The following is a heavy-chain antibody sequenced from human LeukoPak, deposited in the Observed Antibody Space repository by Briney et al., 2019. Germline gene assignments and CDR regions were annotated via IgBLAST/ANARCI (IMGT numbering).Heavy chain of an antibody. CDR2: INPNSGGT. J-gene: IGHJ5*02. CDR1: GYTFTGYY. CDR3: ARALPMVRGVSSWFDP. V-gene: IGHV1-2*02. Sequence: ASVKVSCKASGYTFTGYYMHWVRQAPGQGLEWMGWINPNSGGTDYAQKFQGRVTMTRDTSTSTAYMELSRLRSDDTDVYYCARALPMVRGVSSWFDPWGQGTLVTVSS. D-gene: IGHD3-10*01.